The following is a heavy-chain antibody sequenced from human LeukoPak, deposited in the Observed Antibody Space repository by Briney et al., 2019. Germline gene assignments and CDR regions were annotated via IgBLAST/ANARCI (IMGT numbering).Heavy chain of an antibody. CDR1: GFTFYDYA. J-gene: IGHJ4*02. CDR2: INWNGGST. D-gene: IGHD3-10*01. V-gene: IGHV3-20*04. CDR3: AREDIGYPGSYNY. Sequence: GGSLTLSCAASGFTFYDYAMSWVRQAPGKGLEWFSGINWNGGSTGYADSVKGRFTISRDNAKNSLYLQMNSLRAEDTALYYCAREDIGYPGSYNYWGQGTLVTVSS.